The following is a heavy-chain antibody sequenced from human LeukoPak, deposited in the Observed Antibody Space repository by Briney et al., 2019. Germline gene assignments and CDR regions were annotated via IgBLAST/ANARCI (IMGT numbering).Heavy chain of an antibody. D-gene: IGHD5-12*01. CDR2: INPNSGGT. CDR3: ARNSGYSGYDSDY. V-gene: IGHV1-2*02. J-gene: IGHJ4*02. CDR1: GYTFTGYY. Sequence: ASVKVPCKASGYTFTGYYMHWVRQAPGQGLEWMGWINPNSGGTNYAQKFQGRVTMTRDTSISTAYMELSRLRSDDTAVYYCARNSGYSGYDSDYWGQGTLVTVSS.